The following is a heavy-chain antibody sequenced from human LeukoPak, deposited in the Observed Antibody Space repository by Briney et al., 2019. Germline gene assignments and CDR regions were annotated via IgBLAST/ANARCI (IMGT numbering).Heavy chain of an antibody. V-gene: IGHV3-11*01. CDR3: ATSTEGLSYYYGMDV. CDR2: ISSSGTTI. D-gene: IGHD3-16*02. Sequence: GGSLRLSCAASGFIFSDYYMSWIRQAPGKGLEWLSYISSSGTTIYYADSEKGRFTISRDNAKNSLYLQMNSLRAEDTAVYYCATSTEGLSYYYGMDVWGQGTTVTVSS. CDR1: GFIFSDYY. J-gene: IGHJ6*02.